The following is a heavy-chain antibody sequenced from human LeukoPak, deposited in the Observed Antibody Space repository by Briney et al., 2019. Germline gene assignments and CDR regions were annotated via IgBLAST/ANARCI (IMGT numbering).Heavy chain of an antibody. J-gene: IGHJ4*02. Sequence: GGSLRLSCAASGFTFSSYSMNWVRQAPGKGLEWVSSISSSSSYIYYADSVKGRFTISRDNAKNSLYLQMNSLRAEDTAVYYCARTTDYDYVWGSYRYTGYFGYWGQGTLVTVSS. D-gene: IGHD3-16*02. CDR2: ISSSSSYI. V-gene: IGHV3-21*01. CDR1: GFTFSSYS. CDR3: ARTTDYDYVWGSYRYTGYFGY.